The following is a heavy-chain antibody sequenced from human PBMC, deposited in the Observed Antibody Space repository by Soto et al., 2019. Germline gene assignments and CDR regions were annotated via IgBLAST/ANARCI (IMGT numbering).Heavy chain of an antibody. CDR2: INPNSGGT. Sequence: ASVKVSCKACGYTFSGYYIHWVRQAPGQGLEWMGWINPNSGGTNYAQKFQGWVTMTRDTSISTAYMELSRLRSDDTAVYYCARERTAYYYGLEVLGQGTTVTVSS. CDR3: ARERTAYYYGLEV. CDR1: GYTFSGYY. J-gene: IGHJ6*02. V-gene: IGHV1-2*04. D-gene: IGHD2-21*02.